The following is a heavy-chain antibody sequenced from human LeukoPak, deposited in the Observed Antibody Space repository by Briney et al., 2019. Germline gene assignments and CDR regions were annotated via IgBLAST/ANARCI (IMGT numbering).Heavy chain of an antibody. J-gene: IGHJ3*02. CDR1: GFTFSSSW. V-gene: IGHV3-30-3*01. D-gene: IGHD4-23*01. CDR3: ARVATSGGNSATDAFDI. CDR2: ISYDGSNK. Sequence: GGSLRLSCAASGFTFSSSWMHRVCQAPEKGLEWVAVISYDGSNKYYADSVKGRFTISRDNSKNTLYLQMNSLRAEDTAVYYCARVATSGGNSATDAFDIWGQGTMVTVSS.